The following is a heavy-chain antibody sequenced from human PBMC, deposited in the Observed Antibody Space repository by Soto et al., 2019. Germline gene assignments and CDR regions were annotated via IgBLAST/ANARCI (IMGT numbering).Heavy chain of an antibody. CDR2: ISWNSGRI. CDR3: TKARLWGGDGYNSYYYNAMDV. V-gene: IGHV3-9*01. J-gene: IGHJ6*02. D-gene: IGHD3-16*01. Sequence: PGGSLRLSCAASGFTFDDYAMYWVRQVPGKGLEWVSGISWNSGRIGYADSVKGRFTISRDNAKNSPYLQMNSLRPEDTALYYCTKARLWGGDGYNSYYYNAMDVWGQGTTVTVSS. CDR1: GFTFDDYA.